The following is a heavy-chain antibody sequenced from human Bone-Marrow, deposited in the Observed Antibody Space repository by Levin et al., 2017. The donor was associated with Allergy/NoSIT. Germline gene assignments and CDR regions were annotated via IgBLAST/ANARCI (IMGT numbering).Heavy chain of an antibody. J-gene: IGHJ5*02. D-gene: IGHD1-26*01. CDR2: IYTTGST. CDR3: ARLAKVGTNAPNYFDP. CDR1: GGSISSYY. Sequence: SETLSLTCTVSGGSISSYYWTWIRQPAGKGLEWIGRIYTTGSTNYNPSLKSRVTMSVDTSKNQFSLKLSSVTAADTAVYCWARLAKVGTNAPNYFDPWGQGTLVTVSS. V-gene: IGHV4-4*07.